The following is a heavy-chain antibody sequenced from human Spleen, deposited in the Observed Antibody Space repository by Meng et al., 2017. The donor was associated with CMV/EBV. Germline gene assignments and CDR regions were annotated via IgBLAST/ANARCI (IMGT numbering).Heavy chain of an antibody. J-gene: IGHJ6*02. V-gene: IGHV4-39*07. CDR3: ARVFGVVATHYYYYGMDV. D-gene: IGHD3-3*01. CDR1: GGSISSTSHY. CDR2: VWDSGST. Sequence: SETLSLTCTVSGGSISSTSHYWGWIRQTPGKGLEWIGIVWDSGSTYYNPSLKSRVTISVDTSKNQFSLKLSSVTAADTAVYYCARVFGVVATHYYYYGMDVWGQGTTVTVSS.